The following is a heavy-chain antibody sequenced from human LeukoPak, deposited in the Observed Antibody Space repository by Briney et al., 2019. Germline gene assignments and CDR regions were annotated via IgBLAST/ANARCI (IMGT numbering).Heavy chain of an antibody. CDR2: ISGSGNTR. CDR1: GFSFSIYE. V-gene: IGHV3-48*03. D-gene: IGHD1-26*01. J-gene: IGHJ3*02. CDR3: SRDGLVGVNTAFDI. Sequence: HSGGSLRLSCAASGFSFSIYEMHWVRQAPGKGLECISSISGSGNTRNYADPVKGRFTISRDNAKNAVYLQMNSLRGEDTAVYYCSRDGLVGVNTAFDIWGQGTVVTVSS.